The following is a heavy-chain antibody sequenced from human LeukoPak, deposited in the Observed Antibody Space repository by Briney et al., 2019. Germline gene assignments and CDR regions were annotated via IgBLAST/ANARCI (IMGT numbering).Heavy chain of an antibody. CDR1: GGSSSSGGYY. V-gene: IGHV4-31*03. D-gene: IGHD3-22*01. CDR3: ARVASRGYYKHIDY. Sequence: PAQTLSLTCTVSGGSSSSGGYYWSWIRQHPGKGLEWIGYIYYSGSTYYNPSLKSRVTISVDTSKNQFSLKLSSVTAADTAVYYCARVASRGYYKHIDYWGQGTLVTVSS. CDR2: IYYSGST. J-gene: IGHJ4*02.